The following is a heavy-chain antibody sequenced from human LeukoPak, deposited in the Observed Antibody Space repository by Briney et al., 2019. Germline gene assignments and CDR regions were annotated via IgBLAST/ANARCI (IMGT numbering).Heavy chain of an antibody. Sequence: GGSLRLSCAASGFTFSSYAMSWVRQAPGKGLEWVAVISYDGSNKYYADSVKGRFTISRDNSKNTLYLQMNSLRAEDTAVYYCARDRLWFGELSGSCWFDPWGQGTLVTVSS. V-gene: IGHV3-30*04. CDR2: ISYDGSNK. CDR3: ARDRLWFGELSGSCWFDP. J-gene: IGHJ5*02. CDR1: GFTFSSYA. D-gene: IGHD3-10*01.